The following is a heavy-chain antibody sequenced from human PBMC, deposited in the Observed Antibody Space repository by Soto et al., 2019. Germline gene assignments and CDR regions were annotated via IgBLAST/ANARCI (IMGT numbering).Heavy chain of an antibody. CDR2: ISGSGGST. V-gene: IGHV3-23*01. D-gene: IGHD3-3*02. CDR3: AKDLAFYYYYGMDV. Sequence: XGSLGLSCAASGFTFSSYAMSGVRQAPGKGLEWVSAISGSGGSTYYADSVKGRFTISRDNSKNTLYLQMNSLRAEDTAVYYCAKDLAFYYYYGMDVWGQGTTVTVSS. CDR1: GFTFSSYA. J-gene: IGHJ6*02.